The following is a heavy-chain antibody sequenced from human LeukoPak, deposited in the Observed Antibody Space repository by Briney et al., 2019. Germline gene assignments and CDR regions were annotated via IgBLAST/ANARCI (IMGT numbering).Heavy chain of an antibody. Sequence: PSETLSLTCAVYGGSFSGYYWSWIRQPPGKGLEWIGEINHSGSTNYNPSLKSRVTISVDTSKNQFSLKLSSVTAAVTAVYYCARVRGDYDYVWGSYRYFRYFDYWGQGTLVTVSS. CDR2: INHSGST. J-gene: IGHJ4*02. V-gene: IGHV4-34*01. CDR1: GGSFSGYY. CDR3: ARVRGDYDYVWGSYRYFRYFDY. D-gene: IGHD3-16*02.